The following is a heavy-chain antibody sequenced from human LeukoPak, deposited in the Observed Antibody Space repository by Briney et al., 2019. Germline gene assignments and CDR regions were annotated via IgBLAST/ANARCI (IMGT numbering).Heavy chain of an antibody. CDR3: AGDARSMTYYYYGMDV. D-gene: IGHD3-16*01. CDR2: IWYDGSNK. J-gene: IGHJ6*04. V-gene: IGHV3-33*01. CDR1: GFTFSSYG. Sequence: GRSLRLSCAASGFTFSSYGMHWVRQAPGKGLEWVAVIWYDGSNKYYADSVKGRFTISRDNSKNTLYLQMNSLRAEDTAVYYCAGDARSMTYYYYGMDVWGKGTTVTVSS.